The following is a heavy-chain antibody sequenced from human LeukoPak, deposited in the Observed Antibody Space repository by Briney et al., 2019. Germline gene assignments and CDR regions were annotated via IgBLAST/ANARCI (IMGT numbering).Heavy chain of an antibody. D-gene: IGHD4-23*01. CDR1: GGTFSSYA. J-gene: IGHJ4*02. CDR3: ARDDYGGNTHFDY. CDR2: IIPIFGTA. V-gene: IGHV1-69*13. Sequence: SVKVSCKASGGTFSSYAISWVRQAPGQGLEWMGGIIPIFGTANYAQKFQGRVTITADESTSTAYMELSSLRSEDTAVHYCARDDYGGNTHFDYWGQGTLVTVSS.